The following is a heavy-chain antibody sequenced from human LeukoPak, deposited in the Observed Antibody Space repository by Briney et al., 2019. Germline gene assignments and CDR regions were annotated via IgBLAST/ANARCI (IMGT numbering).Heavy chain of an antibody. CDR3: ARLHPPTLRFLEWLPQNYYYYGMDV. CDR2: IFPGDSDT. J-gene: IGHJ6*02. CDR1: GYSFSSYW. D-gene: IGHD3-3*01. Sequence: GESLKISCRGSGYSFSSYWIGWVRQMPGKGLEWMGIIFPGDSDTRYGPSFQGQVTMSADKSISTAYLQWSSLKASDTAMYYCARLHPPTLRFLEWLPQNYYYYGMDVWGQGTTVTVSS. V-gene: IGHV5-51*01.